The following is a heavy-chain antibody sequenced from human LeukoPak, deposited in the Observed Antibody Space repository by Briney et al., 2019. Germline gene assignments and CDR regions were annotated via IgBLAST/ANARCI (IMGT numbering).Heavy chain of an antibody. J-gene: IGHJ4*02. Sequence: PGGSLRLSCAASGFTFSSYAMHWVRQAPGKGLEYVSGISSNGGSTFYVNSVKGRFTTSRDNSKNTLYLQMGSLRSEDMGVYYCARRGNYYGDSMDYWGQGTLVTVSS. D-gene: IGHD4-17*01. CDR3: ARRGNYYGDSMDY. CDR2: ISSNGGST. CDR1: GFTFSSYA. V-gene: IGHV3-64*01.